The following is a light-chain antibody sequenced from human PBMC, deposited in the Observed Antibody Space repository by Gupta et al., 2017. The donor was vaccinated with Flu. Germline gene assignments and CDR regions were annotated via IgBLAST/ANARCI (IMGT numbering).Light chain of an antibody. V-gene: IGKV1-5*03. CDR3: QQYKSFSRT. J-gene: IGKJ1*01. CDR2: KAS. Sequence: GDRVTITFRASQSISIWLAWYQQRPGKAPKLLIYKASSLQSGVPSRFNGRGSGTEFTLTISSLQPDDFGTFYCQQYKSFSRTFGQGTKVEIK. CDR1: QSISIW.